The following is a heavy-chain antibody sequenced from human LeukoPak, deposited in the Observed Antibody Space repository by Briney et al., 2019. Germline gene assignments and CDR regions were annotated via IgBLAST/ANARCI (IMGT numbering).Heavy chain of an antibody. J-gene: IGHJ6*03. CDR3: VRGGLYYDLWSGSAAVRYYMDV. CDR2: INHSGST. D-gene: IGHD3-3*01. V-gene: IGHV4-34*01. CDR1: GGSFSGYY. Sequence: SETLSLTCAVYGGSFSGYYWSWKRQPPGKGPEWIGEINHSGSTNYNPSLKSRVNISEDTSKNQFSLKLRSVTAADTAVYYCVRGGLYYDLWSGSAAVRYYMDVWGKGTTVTVSS.